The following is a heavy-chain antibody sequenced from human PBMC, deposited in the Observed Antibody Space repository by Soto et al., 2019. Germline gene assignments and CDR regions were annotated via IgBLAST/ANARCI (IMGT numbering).Heavy chain of an antibody. CDR2: IIPIFGTA. V-gene: IGHV1-69*13. Sequence: SVKVSCKASGGTFSSYAISWVRQAPGQGLEWMEGIIPIFGTANYAQKFQGRVTITADESTSTAYMELRSLRSDDTAVYYCARARDYDILTSDYWGQGTLVTVSS. J-gene: IGHJ4*02. CDR1: GGTFSSYA. D-gene: IGHD3-9*01. CDR3: ARARDYDILTSDY.